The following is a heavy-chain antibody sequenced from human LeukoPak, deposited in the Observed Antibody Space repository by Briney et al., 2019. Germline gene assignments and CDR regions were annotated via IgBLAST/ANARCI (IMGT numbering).Heavy chain of an antibody. CDR2: ISAYNGNT. D-gene: IGHD3-10*01. V-gene: IGHV1-18*01. CDR3: ARTPTKRITMVRGVIGWHNWFDP. CDR1: GYTFTSYG. Sequence: ASVKVSCKASGYTFTSYGISWVRQAPGQGLEWVGWISAYNGNTNYAQKLQGRVTMTTDTSTSTAYMELRSLRSDDTAVYYCARTPTKRITMVRGVIGWHNWFDPWGQGTLVTVSS. J-gene: IGHJ5*02.